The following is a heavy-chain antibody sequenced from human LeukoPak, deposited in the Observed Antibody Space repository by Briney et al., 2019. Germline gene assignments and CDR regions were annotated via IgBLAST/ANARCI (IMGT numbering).Heavy chain of an antibody. CDR2: IYTSGST. D-gene: IGHD3-10*01. CDR1: GGSISSYY. CDR3: ARDYPSPYFYGSGSYPPIYFDY. J-gene: IGHJ4*02. V-gene: IGHV4-4*07. Sequence: SETLSLTCTVSGGSISSYYWSWIRQPAGKGLEWIGRIYTSGSTNYNPSLKSRVTMSVDTSKNQFSLKLSSVTAADTAVYYCARDYPSPYFYGSGSYPPIYFDYWGQGTLVPVSS.